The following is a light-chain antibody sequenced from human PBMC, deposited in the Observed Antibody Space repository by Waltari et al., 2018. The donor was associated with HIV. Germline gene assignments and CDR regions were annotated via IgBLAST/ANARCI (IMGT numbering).Light chain of an antibody. V-gene: IGLV1-44*01. Sequence: QSVLTQPPSASGTPGQRVTISCSGRSSNIGINTVNWYQQLPGTAPKLLIYSNNQRPSGVPDRFSGSKSGTSASLAISGLQSEDEADYYCAAWDDSLNGSVVFGGGTKLTVL. CDR2: SNN. CDR3: AAWDDSLNGSVV. CDR1: SSNIGINT. J-gene: IGLJ2*01.